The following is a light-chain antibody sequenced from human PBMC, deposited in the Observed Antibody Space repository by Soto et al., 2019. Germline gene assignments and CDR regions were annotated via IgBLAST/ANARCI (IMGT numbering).Light chain of an antibody. V-gene: IGKV3-20*01. CDR3: QQYVTSPWA. Sequence: ELVMTQSPATLSVSTGESATLXXRASQSVSSNLAWYQQKPGQAPRVXIYGASNRATGIPDRFSGSGSGTDFTLTISRLEPEDFAVYYCQQYVTSPWAFGQGTKVDIK. J-gene: IGKJ1*01. CDR1: QSVSSN. CDR2: GAS.